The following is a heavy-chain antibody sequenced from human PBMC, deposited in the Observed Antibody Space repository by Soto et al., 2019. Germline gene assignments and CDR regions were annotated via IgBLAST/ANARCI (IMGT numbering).Heavy chain of an antibody. V-gene: IGHV4-61*01. CDR3: ANYPTTVTSDY. CDR1: GGSVSSGSYY. CDR2: IYYSGST. Sequence: LSLTCTVSGGSVSSGSYYWSWIRQPLGKGLEWIGYIYYSGSTNYNPSLKSRVTISVDTSKNQFSLKLSSVTAADTAVYYCANYPTTVTSDYWGQGTLVTVSS. D-gene: IGHD4-17*01. J-gene: IGHJ4*02.